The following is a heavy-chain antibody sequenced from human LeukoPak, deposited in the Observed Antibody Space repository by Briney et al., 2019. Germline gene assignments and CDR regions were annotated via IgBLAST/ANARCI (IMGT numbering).Heavy chain of an antibody. V-gene: IGHV4-61*02. CDR1: GGSISSGSYY. CDR2: IYTSGST. D-gene: IGHD3-9*01. CDR3: ARELGLDYDILTGYYYFDY. J-gene: IGHJ4*02. Sequence: PSETLSLTCTVSGGSISSGSYYWSWIRQPAGKGLEWIGRIYTSGSTNYNPSLKSRTTISVDTSKNQFPLKLSSVTAADTAVYYCARELGLDYDILTGYYYFDYWGQGTLVTVSS.